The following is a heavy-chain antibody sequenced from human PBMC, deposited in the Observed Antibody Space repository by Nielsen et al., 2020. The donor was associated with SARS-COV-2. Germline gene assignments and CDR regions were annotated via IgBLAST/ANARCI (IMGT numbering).Heavy chain of an antibody. CDR2: IIGSGGRT. CDR3: AKAFRSSDWVRAATDI. Sequence: GESLKISCVASVFPFSSYAMSWVRQAPGKGLEWVSGIIGSGGRTHYADSVEGQFILSRDNSKNTLYLQMNSLRAEDTAVYYCAKAFRSSDWVRAATDIWGQGTLVTVSS. V-gene: IGHV3-23*01. J-gene: IGHJ4*02. D-gene: IGHD6-25*01. CDR1: VFPFSSYA.